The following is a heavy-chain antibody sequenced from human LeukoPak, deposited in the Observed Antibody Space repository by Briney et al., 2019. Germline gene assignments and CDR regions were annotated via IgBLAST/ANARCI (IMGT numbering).Heavy chain of an antibody. CDR2: ISSSSSYI. Sequence: GGPLRLSCAASGFTFSSYSMNWVRQAPGKGLEWVSSISSSSSYIYYADSVKGRFTISRDNAKNSLYLQMNSLRAEDTAVYYCATLWFGELLASDYWGQGTLVTVSS. J-gene: IGHJ4*02. D-gene: IGHD3-10*01. CDR1: GFTFSSYS. CDR3: ATLWFGELLASDY. V-gene: IGHV3-21*01.